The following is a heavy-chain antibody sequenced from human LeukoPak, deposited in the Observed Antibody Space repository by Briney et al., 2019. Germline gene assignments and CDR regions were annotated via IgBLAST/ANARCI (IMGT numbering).Heavy chain of an antibody. CDR1: GYTFTSYY. Sequence: ASVKVSCKASGYTFTSYYMHWVRQSPGQGLEWMGIINPSGGSTSYAQKFQGRVTMTRDTSTSTVYMELSSLRSEDTAVYYCAREIGDSSGYYRFDYWGQGTLVTVSS. D-gene: IGHD3-22*01. J-gene: IGHJ4*02. V-gene: IGHV1-46*01. CDR3: AREIGDSSGYYRFDY. CDR2: INPSGGST.